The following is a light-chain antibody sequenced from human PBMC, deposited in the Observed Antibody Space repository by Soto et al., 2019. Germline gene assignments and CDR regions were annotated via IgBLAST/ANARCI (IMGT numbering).Light chain of an antibody. Sequence: EIVMTQSPATLSVSPGERATLSCRASESVGSKVAWYQQKPGQAPRVLIYGASIRATGIPARFSGSGSGTAFTLTISSLQPEDFALYYCQHHDNWPLITFGQGTRLEIK. V-gene: IGKV3-15*01. CDR1: ESVGSK. J-gene: IGKJ5*01. CDR2: GAS. CDR3: QHHDNWPLIT.